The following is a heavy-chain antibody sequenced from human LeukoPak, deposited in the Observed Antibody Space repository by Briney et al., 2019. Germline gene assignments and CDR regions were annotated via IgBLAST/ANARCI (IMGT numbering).Heavy chain of an antibody. D-gene: IGHD5-12*01. V-gene: IGHV4-59*01. CDR1: GGSISSYY. J-gene: IGHJ4*02. CDR2: IYYSGST. Sequence: RTSETLSLTCTVSGGSISSYYWSWIRQPPGKGLEWIGYIYYSGSTNYNPSLKSRVTISVDTSKNQFSLKLSSVTAADTAVYYCARGDIVFDYWGQGTLVTVSS. CDR3: ARGDIVFDY.